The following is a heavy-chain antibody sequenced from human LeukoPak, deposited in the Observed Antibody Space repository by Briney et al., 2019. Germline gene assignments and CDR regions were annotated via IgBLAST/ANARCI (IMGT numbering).Heavy chain of an antibody. V-gene: IGHV1-2*02. J-gene: IGHJ4*02. Sequence: ASVKVSCKASGYTFNGYYMHWVRQAPGQGLEWMGWINLNSGGTNYAQKFQDRVTMTRDTSISTAYMELRRLRFDDTAVYYCARSPDILTGENFEYWGQGTLVTVSS. CDR3: ARSPDILTGENFEY. CDR2: INLNSGGT. CDR1: GYTFNGYY. D-gene: IGHD3-9*01.